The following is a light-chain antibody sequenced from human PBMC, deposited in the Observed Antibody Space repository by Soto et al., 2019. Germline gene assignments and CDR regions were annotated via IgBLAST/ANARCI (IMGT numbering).Light chain of an antibody. CDR1: QCISRW. J-gene: IGKJ3*01. CDR2: DAS. V-gene: IGKV1-5*01. Sequence: DIQMSASPSTLSAAVGESVTISCRASQCISRWLAWYQQKPGRAPKILISDASSLESGVPSRFSGSRSGTEFTLTIRSLQTDDFATYYCQHFYDYPHSFGPGTKVDI. CDR3: QHFYDYPHS.